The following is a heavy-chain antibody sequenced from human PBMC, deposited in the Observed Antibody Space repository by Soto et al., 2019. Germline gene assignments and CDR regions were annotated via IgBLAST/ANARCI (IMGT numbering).Heavy chain of an antibody. J-gene: IGHJ4*02. V-gene: IGHV3-23*01. CDR2: ISGSGVST. D-gene: IGHD3-22*01. CDR3: AKSPGMYYYDSSGYYHYDY. Sequence: GGSLRLSCAASGFTFSSYAMSWIRQAPGKGLEWVSAISGSGVSTYYADSVKGRFTISRDNSKNTLYLQMNILRAEDTAVYYSAKSPGMYYYDSSGYYHYDYWGQGTLVTVSS. CDR1: GFTFSSYA.